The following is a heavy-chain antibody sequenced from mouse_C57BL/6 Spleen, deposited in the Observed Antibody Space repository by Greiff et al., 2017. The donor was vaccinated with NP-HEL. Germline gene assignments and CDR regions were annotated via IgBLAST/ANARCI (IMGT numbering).Heavy chain of an antibody. J-gene: IGHJ4*01. CDR1: GYTFTDYN. CDR3: ARGDYDEIYYAMDY. V-gene: IGHV1-18*01. CDR2: IHPNSGST. Sequence: EVQLQQSGPELVKPGASVKIPCKASGYTFTDYNMDWVKQSHGKSLEWIGMIHPNSGSTNYNEKFKSKATLTVDKSSSTAYMQLSSLTSEDSAVYYCARGDYDEIYYAMDYWGQGTSVTVSS. D-gene: IGHD2-4*01.